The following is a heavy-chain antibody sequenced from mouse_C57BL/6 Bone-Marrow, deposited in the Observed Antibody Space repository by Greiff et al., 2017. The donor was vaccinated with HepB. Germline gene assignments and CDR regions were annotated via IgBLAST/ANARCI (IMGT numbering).Heavy chain of an antibody. J-gene: IGHJ1*03. CDR2: ISSGSSTI. D-gene: IGHD1-1*01. CDR3: ARDYGSSLWYFDV. Sequence: EVKLVESGGGLVKPGGSLKLSCAASGFTFSDYGMHWVRQAPEKGLEWVAYISSGSSTIYYADTVKGRFTISRDNAKNTLFLKMTSLRSEDTAMYYCARDYGSSLWYFDVWGTGTTVTVSS. CDR1: GFTFSDYG. V-gene: IGHV5-17*01.